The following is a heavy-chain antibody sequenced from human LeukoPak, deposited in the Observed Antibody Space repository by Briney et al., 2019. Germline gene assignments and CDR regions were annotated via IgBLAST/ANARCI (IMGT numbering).Heavy chain of an antibody. CDR2: ISSNGGST. CDR1: GFTFSSYA. CDR3: ARDKSPQLPGAFDI. Sequence: GGSLRLSCAASGFTFSSYAIHWVRQAPGKGLEYVSAISSNGGSTYYANSVKGRFTISRDNSKNTLYLQMGSLRAEDMAVYYCARDKSPQLPGAFDIWGQGTMVTVSS. J-gene: IGHJ3*02. D-gene: IGHD1-1*01. V-gene: IGHV3-64*01.